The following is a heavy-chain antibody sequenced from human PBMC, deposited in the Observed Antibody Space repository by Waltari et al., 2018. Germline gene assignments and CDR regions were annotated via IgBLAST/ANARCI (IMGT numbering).Heavy chain of an antibody. CDR2: INPNNGVT. V-gene: IGHV1-2*02. CDR1: GHTFSDHY. CDR3: TSPAGTTPHWFDY. D-gene: IGHD1-1*01. Sequence: QVQLVQSGAEVKKPGASVKVSCKASGHTFSDHYINWVRQAPGHGLEWMGWINPNNGVTNYAQKFQGRVTMTRDTSISTGFMEVSSLKSDDTAVYYCTSPAGTTPHWFDYWGQGTLVTVSS. J-gene: IGHJ4*02.